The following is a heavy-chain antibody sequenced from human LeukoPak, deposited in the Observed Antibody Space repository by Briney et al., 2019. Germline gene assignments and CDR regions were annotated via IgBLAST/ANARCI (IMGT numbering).Heavy chain of an antibody. J-gene: IGHJ4*02. CDR2: IYYSGST. D-gene: IGHD3-10*01. CDR1: GGSISSGDYY. V-gene: IGHV4-30-4*01. Sequence: SETLSLTCTVSGGSISSGDYYWSWIRQPPGKGLEWIGYIYYSGSTYYNPSLKRRVTISVDTSKNQFSLKLSSVTAADTAVYYCARDVSRYYGSGSPRYFDYWGQGTLVTVSS. CDR3: ARDVSRYYGSGSPRYFDY.